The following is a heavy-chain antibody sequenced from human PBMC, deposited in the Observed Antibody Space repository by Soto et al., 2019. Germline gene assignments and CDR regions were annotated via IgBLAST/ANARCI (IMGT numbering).Heavy chain of an antibody. D-gene: IGHD5-12*01. CDR2: ISGSSGST. V-gene: IGHV3-23*01. CDR1: VFPFSNYA. CDR3: AKDRHGAYSGYEPEPFDY. Sequence: GGSPKLSCVACVFPFSNYAMGWVRQAPGKGLEWVSTISGSSGSTYYADSVKGRFTISRDNSKNTLYLQMNSLRAEDTAVYYCAKDRHGAYSGYEPEPFDYWGQGTLVTVSS. J-gene: IGHJ4*02.